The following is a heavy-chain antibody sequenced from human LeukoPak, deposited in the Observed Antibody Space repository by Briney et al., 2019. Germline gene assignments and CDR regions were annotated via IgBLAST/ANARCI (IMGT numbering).Heavy chain of an antibody. CDR3: ARDRSSGYDDAFDI. V-gene: IGHV3-48*04. CDR2: ISSSSSSI. CDR1: GFTFSTST. Sequence: GGSLRLSCAASGFTFSTSTMNWVRQAPGKGLEWVSKISSSSSSISYADSVKGRFTISRDNANNSLYLQMSSLRADDTAVYYCARDRSSGYDDAFDIWGQGTMVTVSS. D-gene: IGHD5-12*01. J-gene: IGHJ3*02.